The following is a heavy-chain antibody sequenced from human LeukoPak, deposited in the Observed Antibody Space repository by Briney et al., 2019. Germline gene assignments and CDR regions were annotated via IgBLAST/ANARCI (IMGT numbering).Heavy chain of an antibody. D-gene: IGHD3-3*01. CDR3: ARGLEWLTRRHTWFDP. Sequence: SVKVSCKASGGTFSSYAISWVRQAPGQGLEWMGGIIPIFGTANYAQKFQGRVTITADEPTSTAYMELRSLRSDDTAVYYCARGLEWLTRRHTWFDPWGQGTLVTVSS. V-gene: IGHV1-69*13. J-gene: IGHJ5*02. CDR1: GGTFSSYA. CDR2: IIPIFGTA.